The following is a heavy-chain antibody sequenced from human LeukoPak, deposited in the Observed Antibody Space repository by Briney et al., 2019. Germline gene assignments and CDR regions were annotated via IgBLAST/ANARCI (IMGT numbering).Heavy chain of an antibody. CDR1: GYTFIDYL. V-gene: IGHV1-2*02. J-gene: IGHJ3*01. CDR2: INPNSGDT. CDR3: ASLPTTDRTKGAFDV. D-gene: IGHD2-2*01. Sequence: AAVTVSFKASGYTFIDYLRHWVRPARGQGLEWMGWINPNSGDTNYAPSFQGRVTMTRDTSISTGYMELSTLRSDDTAIYYCASLPTTDRTKGAFDVWGRGTTVSVSS.